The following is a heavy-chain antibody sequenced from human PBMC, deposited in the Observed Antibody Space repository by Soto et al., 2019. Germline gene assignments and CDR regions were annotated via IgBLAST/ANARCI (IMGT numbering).Heavy chain of an antibody. Sequence: PGGSLRLSCAASGFTFSHYSMAWVRQTPEKGLEWVSGMSISGEKTFYADFVKGRCTVSIDSPQNTVYLQINTLRAEDTAIYYCTRWDVFADLWGQGSLVTVSS. CDR2: MSISGEKT. J-gene: IGHJ4*02. CDR3: TRWDVFADL. V-gene: IGHV3-23*01. CDR1: GFTFSHYS. D-gene: IGHD1-26*01.